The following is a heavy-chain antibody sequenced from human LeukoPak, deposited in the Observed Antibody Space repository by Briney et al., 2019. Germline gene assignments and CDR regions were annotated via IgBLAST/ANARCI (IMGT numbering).Heavy chain of an antibody. D-gene: IGHD3-10*01. CDR2: ISSSGSTI. CDR1: GFTFSSYE. J-gene: IGHJ4*02. CDR3: AKDRRAGSYDY. Sequence: GGSLRLSCAASGFTFSSYEMNWVRQAPGKGLEWVSYISSSGSTIYNADSVKGRFTISRDNSKNTLYLQMNSLRAEDTAVYYCAKDRRAGSYDYWGQGTLVTVSS. V-gene: IGHV3-48*03.